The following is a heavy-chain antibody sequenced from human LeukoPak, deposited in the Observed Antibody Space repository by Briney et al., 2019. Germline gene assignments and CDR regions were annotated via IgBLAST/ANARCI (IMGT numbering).Heavy chain of an antibody. CDR1: GFRFRNYG. Sequence: PGGSLRLSCAVSGFRFRNYGMSWVRQAPGKGLEWVAAISGSGGSTYYADSVKGRFTISRDNSKNTLYLQMNSLRAEDTAVYYCARGRYYDYVWGSYRTAPYYMDVWGKGTTVTISS. D-gene: IGHD3-16*02. CDR3: ARGRYYDYVWGSYRTAPYYMDV. J-gene: IGHJ6*03. CDR2: ISGSGGST. V-gene: IGHV3-23*01.